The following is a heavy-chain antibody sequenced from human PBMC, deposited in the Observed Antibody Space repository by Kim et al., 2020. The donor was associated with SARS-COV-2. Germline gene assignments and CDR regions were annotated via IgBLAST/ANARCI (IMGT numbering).Heavy chain of an antibody. Sequence: GGSLRLSCTASGFTFRSFGINWVRQAPGKGLEWISYISSNGRNTAFADSVKGRFTISRDNAKNSLYVQMSSLRAEDTAVYYCARALAAGHPDFWGQGVLVTVSS. J-gene: IGHJ4*02. D-gene: IGHD6-19*01. CDR2: ISSNGRNT. V-gene: IGHV3-48*03. CDR3: ARALAAGHPDF. CDR1: GFTFRSFG.